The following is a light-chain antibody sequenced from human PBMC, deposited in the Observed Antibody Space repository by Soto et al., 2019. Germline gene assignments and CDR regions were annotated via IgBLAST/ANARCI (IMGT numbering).Light chain of an antibody. V-gene: IGKV1-12*01. Sequence: DIQMTQSPSSASASVGDRVSITCRASQDIGGWLAWYQQKPGMAPNLLIYAASTLQSGVPSRFSGSGSGTDFTLTISRLEPEDFAVYYCQQYMSSVTFGQGTRVEIK. CDR2: AAS. J-gene: IGKJ1*01. CDR3: QQYMSSVT. CDR1: QDIGGW.